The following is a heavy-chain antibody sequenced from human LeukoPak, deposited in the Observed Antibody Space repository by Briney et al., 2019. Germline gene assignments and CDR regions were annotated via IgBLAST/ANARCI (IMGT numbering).Heavy chain of an antibody. J-gene: IGHJ4*02. V-gene: IGHV1-24*01. CDR2: FDPEDGET. CDR1: GYTLTELS. CDR3: ATLPPLGDYDSSGYGNFDY. Sequence: ASVKVSCKVSGYTLTELSMHWVRQAPGKGLEWMGGFDPEDGETIYAQKFQGRVTMTEDTSTDTAYMELSSLRSEDTAVYYCATLPPLGDYDSSGYGNFDYWGQGTLVTVSS. D-gene: IGHD3-22*01.